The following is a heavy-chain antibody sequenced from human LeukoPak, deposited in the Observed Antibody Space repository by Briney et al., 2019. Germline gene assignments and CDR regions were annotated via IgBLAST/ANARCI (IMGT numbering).Heavy chain of an antibody. D-gene: IGHD4-17*01. CDR2: ISSSSSYI. CDR1: GFTFSSYS. Sequence: PGGSLRLSCAASGFTFSSYSMNWVRQAPGKGLEWVSSISSSSSYIYYADSVKGRFTISRDNAKNSLYLQMNSLRAEDTAVYYCARGTLRKLYYFDYWGQGTLVTVSS. V-gene: IGHV3-21*01. J-gene: IGHJ4*02. CDR3: ARGTLRKLYYFDY.